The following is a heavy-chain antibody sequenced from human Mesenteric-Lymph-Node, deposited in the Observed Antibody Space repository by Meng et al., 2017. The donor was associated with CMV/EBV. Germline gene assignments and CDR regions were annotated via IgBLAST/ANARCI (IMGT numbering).Heavy chain of an antibody. D-gene: IGHD3-10*01. V-gene: IGHV3-21*01. J-gene: IGHJ5*02. Sequence: GGSLRLSCAASGFTFSSYSMNWVRQAPGKGLEWVSSISSSSSYIYYADSVKGRFTISRDTAKNSLFLQMDSLRDEDTAVYYCARDRKGRGLPMVRGVDLWGQGTLVTVSS. CDR3: ARDRKGRGLPMVRGVDL. CDR1: GFTFSSYS. CDR2: ISSSSSYI.